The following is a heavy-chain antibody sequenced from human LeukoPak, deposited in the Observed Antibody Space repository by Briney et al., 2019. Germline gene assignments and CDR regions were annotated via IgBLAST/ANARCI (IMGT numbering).Heavy chain of an antibody. J-gene: IGHJ4*02. CDR2: ISTSTSSI. CDR1: GFTFNSYA. V-gene: IGHV3-21*01. CDR3: ARGRDDYFLNY. Sequence: GGSLRLSCAASGFTFNSYAVSWVRQAPGKGLEWVSSISTSTSSIYYADSVKGRFTISRDNAKNSLSLQMNSLRVEDTAVYYCARGRDDYFLNYWGQGTLVTVSS. D-gene: IGHD2/OR15-2a*01.